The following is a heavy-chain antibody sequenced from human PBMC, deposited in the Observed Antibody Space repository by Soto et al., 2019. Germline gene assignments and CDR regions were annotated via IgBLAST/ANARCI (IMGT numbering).Heavy chain of an antibody. Sequence: GASVKVSCKASGYTFTSYGVSWVRQAPGQGLEWMGWISAFNGQTNYIQKVQGSVTLTTEASTSTAYMELRSLRSDDTAVYYCARGGDYYYGLDVWGQGTTVTVSS. D-gene: IGHD3-16*01. J-gene: IGHJ6*02. CDR2: ISAFNGQT. V-gene: IGHV1-18*01. CDR3: ARGGDYYYGLDV. CDR1: GYTFTSYG.